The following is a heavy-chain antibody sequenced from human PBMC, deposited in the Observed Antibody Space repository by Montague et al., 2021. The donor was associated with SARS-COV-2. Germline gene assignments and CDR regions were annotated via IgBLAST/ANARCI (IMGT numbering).Heavy chain of an antibody. Sequence: SDTLSLTRAVSGVSITSTNWWSLVRQPPGKGLEWIGEISYGGIATYNPSLKSRATISMDRSRNLFSLKLSSVTAADTAIYYCAGKVLTVPADYWGQGTLVTVS. CDR3: AGKVLTVPADY. CDR2: ISYGGIA. V-gene: IGHV4-4*02. CDR1: GVSITSTNW. D-gene: IGHD4-11*01. J-gene: IGHJ4*02.